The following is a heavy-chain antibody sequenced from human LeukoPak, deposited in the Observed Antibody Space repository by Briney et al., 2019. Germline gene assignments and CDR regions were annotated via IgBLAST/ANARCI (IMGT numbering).Heavy chain of an antibody. J-gene: IGHJ4*02. CDR3: AREGGSYKHFDY. CDR2: INPNDNSI. CDR1: EDTFTRHY. Sequence: GASVKVSCKASEDTFTRHYMHWVRQAPGQGLERIGLINPNDNSIDYTQKLQGRVTVTRDRSTSTAYMELNSLRSEDTAVYYCAREGGSYKHFDYWGQGTLVTVSS. V-gene: IGHV1-46*04. D-gene: IGHD3-10*01.